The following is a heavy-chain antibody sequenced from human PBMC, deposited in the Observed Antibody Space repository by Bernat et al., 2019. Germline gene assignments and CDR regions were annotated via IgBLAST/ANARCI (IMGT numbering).Heavy chain of an antibody. CDR3: ARSVGVMYYFDY. CDR2: IWYDGSNK. D-gene: IGHD3-16*01. CDR1: GFTFSSYG. J-gene: IGHJ4*02. V-gene: IGHV3-33*01. Sequence: QVQLVESGGGVVQPGRSLRLSCAASGFTFSSYGMHWVRQAPGKGLEWVAVIWYDGSNKYYADSVKGRFTISRDNSKNTLYLQMNSLRAEDTAVYYCARSVGVMYYFDYWGQGTLVTVSS.